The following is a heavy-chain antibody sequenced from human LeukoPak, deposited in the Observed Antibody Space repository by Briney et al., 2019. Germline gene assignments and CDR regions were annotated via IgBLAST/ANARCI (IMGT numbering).Heavy chain of an antibody. CDR2: ISSSGSTI. CDR1: GFTFSDYY. D-gene: IGHD4-17*01. J-gene: IGHJ6*02. V-gene: IGHV3-11*01. Sequence: SGGSLRLSCAASGFTFSDYYMSWIRQAPGKGLEWVSYISSSGSTIYYADSVKGRFTISRDNAKNSLYLQMNSLRAEDTAVYYCARDDAATVTNYYYYGMDVWGQGTTVTVS. CDR3: ARDDAATVTNYYYYGMDV.